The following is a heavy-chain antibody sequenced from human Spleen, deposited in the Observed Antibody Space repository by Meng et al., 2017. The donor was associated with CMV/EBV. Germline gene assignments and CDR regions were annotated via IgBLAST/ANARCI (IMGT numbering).Heavy chain of an antibody. CDR2: IIPILGIA. Sequence: SVKVSCKASGGTFSSYSIFWVRQAPGQGLEWMGGIIPILGIANYAQKFQGRVTITADKSTSTAYMELSSLRSEDTAVYYCATPGIFGVGNPYYYYYGMDVWGQGTTVTVSS. D-gene: IGHD3-3*01. J-gene: IGHJ6*02. V-gene: IGHV1-69*10. CDR3: ATPGIFGVGNPYYYYYGMDV. CDR1: GGTFSSYS.